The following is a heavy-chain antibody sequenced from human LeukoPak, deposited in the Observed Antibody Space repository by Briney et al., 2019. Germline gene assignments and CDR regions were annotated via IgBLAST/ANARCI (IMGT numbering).Heavy chain of an antibody. V-gene: IGHV3-23*01. D-gene: IGHD3-22*01. J-gene: IGHJ4*02. CDR2: ISGSGANT. CDR1: GFTFSSYA. Sequence: GGSLRLSCEASGFTFSSYAMSWVRQAPGKGLELVSGISGSGANTDYADSVKGRFTISRDNSKNTLYLQLNSLRAEDTAIYYCAKDLTYDYDSTGYYFDYWGQGTLVTVSS. CDR3: AKDLTYDYDSTGYYFDY.